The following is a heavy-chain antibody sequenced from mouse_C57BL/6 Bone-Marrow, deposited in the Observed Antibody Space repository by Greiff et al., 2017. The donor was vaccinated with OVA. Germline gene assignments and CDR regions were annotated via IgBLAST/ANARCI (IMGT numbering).Heavy chain of an antibody. V-gene: IGHV1-64*01. Sequence: VQLQQPGAELVKPGASVKLSCKASGYTFTSYWMHWVKQRPGQGLEWIGMIHPNSGSTNYNEKFKSKATLTVDKSSSTAYMQLSSLTSEDSAVYYCARWGTTVVAKGFAYWGQGTLVTVSA. CDR3: ARWGTTVVAKGFAY. D-gene: IGHD1-1*01. CDR2: IHPNSGST. CDR1: GYTFTSYW. J-gene: IGHJ3*01.